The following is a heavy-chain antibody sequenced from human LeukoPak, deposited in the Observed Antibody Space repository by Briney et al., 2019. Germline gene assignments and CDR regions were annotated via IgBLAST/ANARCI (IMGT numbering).Heavy chain of an antibody. CDR1: GFTFSDYY. J-gene: IGHJ4*02. Sequence: NSGGSLRLSCAASGFTFSDYYMSWIRQAPGKWLEWVSYISSSSSYKHSTDSVKGRFTISRHNAKNSLYLQMNSLRAEDTAVYYCAAESIYYDSSGYYSRWGQGTLVTVSS. D-gene: IGHD3-22*01. CDR2: ISSSSSYK. V-gene: IGHV3-11*05. CDR3: AAESIYYDSSGYYSR.